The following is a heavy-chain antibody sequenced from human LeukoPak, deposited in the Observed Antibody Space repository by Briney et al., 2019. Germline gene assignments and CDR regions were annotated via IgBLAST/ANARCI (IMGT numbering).Heavy chain of an antibody. Sequence: GGSLRLSCAASGFTFSSYAMHWVRQAPGKGLEWVAVISYDGSNKYYADSVKGRFTISRDNSKNTLCLQMNSLRAEDTAVYYCARDWHRFDYWGQGTLVTVSS. V-gene: IGHV3-30-3*01. CDR3: ARDWHRFDY. CDR1: GFTFSSYA. J-gene: IGHJ4*02. CDR2: ISYDGSNK.